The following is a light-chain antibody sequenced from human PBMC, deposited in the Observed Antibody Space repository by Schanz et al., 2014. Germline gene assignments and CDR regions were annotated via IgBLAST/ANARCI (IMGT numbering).Light chain of an antibody. CDR1: SSNIGSNT. J-gene: IGLJ3*02. CDR3: ATWDDGLTARV. V-gene: IGLV1-44*01. Sequence: QSVLTQPPSASGTPGQRVTISCSGSSSNIGSNTVNWYQHLPGTAPKLLIHSNNQRPSGVPDRFSGSKSGTSASLAIIGLQSEDEADYYCATWDDGLTARVFGGGTKLTVL. CDR2: SNN.